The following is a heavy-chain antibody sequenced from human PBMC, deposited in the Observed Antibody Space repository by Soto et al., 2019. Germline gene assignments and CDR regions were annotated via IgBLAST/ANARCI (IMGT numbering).Heavy chain of an antibody. J-gene: IGHJ5*02. CDR2: IYYSGST. CDR3: ARVERITIFGVVISNWFDP. Sequence: PSETLSLTCTVSGGSISSYYWSWIRQPPGKGLEWIGYIYYSGSTNYNSSLKSRVTISVDTSKNQFSLKLSSVTAADTAVYYCARVERITIFGVVISNWFDPWGQGTLVTVSS. V-gene: IGHV4-59*01. CDR1: GGSISSYY. D-gene: IGHD3-3*01.